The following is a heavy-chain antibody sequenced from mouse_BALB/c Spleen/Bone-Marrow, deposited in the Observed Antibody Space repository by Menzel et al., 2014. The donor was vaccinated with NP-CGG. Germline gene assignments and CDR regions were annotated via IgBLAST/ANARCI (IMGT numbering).Heavy chain of an antibody. D-gene: IGHD2-12*01. CDR1: GYTFTSYW. J-gene: IGHJ3*01. CDR3: TIYAFAY. Sequence: LQHSGSELVRPGASVKLSCKASGYTFTSYWVHWVKQRPGQGLEWIGNIYPGSGSPNYDERFKSKATLTVDTSSSTAYMQLSSLTSEDSAVYYCTIYAFAYWGQGTLVTVSA. V-gene: IGHV1S22*01. CDR2: IYPGSGSP.